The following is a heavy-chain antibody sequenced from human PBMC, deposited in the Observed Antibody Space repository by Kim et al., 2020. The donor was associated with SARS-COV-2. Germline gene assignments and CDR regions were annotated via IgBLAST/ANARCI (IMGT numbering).Heavy chain of an antibody. D-gene: IGHD5-12*01. J-gene: IGHJ4*02. CDR1: GFSFSLFS. Sequence: GGSLRLSCAASGFSFSLFSMDWVRQAPGKGLEWVAYISSGGDTIHYSDSANGRFTISRDNARNSVSMQMNNLRDEDTAVYYCARGWLQNPFDYWGQGTPVTVSS. CDR3: ARGWLQNPFDY. V-gene: IGHV3-48*02. CDR2: ISSGGDTI.